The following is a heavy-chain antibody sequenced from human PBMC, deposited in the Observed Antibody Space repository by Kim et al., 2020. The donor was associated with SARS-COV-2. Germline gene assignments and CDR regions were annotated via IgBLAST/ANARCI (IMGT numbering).Heavy chain of an antibody. D-gene: IGHD3-22*01. CDR1: GFTFSSYA. V-gene: IGHV3-30*04. CDR2: ISYDGSNK. CDR3: ARAGDYDSSGYFDY. Sequence: GGSLRLSCAASGFTFSSYAMHWVRQAPGKGLEWVAVISYDGSNKYYADSVKGRFTISRDNSKNTLYLQMNSLRAEDTAVYYCARAGDYDSSGYFDYCGQG. J-gene: IGHJ4*02.